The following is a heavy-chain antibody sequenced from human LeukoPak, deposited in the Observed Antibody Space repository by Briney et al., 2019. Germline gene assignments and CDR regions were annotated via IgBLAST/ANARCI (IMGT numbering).Heavy chain of an antibody. J-gene: IGHJ5*02. CDR1: GYTFTSYY. V-gene: IGHV1-46*03. D-gene: IGHD1-7*01. Sequence: ASVKVSCKASGYTFTSYYMHWVRQAPGQGLGWMGIINPSGGSTSYAQKFQGRVTMTRDTSTSTVYMELSSLRSEDTAVYYCARDLMDGHNWNYDCWFDPWGQGTLVTVSS. CDR2: INPSGGST. CDR3: ARDLMDGHNWNYDCWFDP.